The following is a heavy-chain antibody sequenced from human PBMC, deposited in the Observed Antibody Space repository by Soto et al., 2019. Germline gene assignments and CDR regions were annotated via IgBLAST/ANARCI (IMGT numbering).Heavy chain of an antibody. CDR2: IYYSGST. Sequence: PSETLSLTCTVSGGSISSSSYYWGWIRQPPGKGLEWIGSIYYSGSTYYNPSLKSRVTISVDTSKNQFSLKLSSVTAADTAVYXCARHVNGSPGFDPWGQGTLVTVSS. J-gene: IGHJ5*02. V-gene: IGHV4-39*01. CDR3: ARHVNGSPGFDP. D-gene: IGHD3-10*01. CDR1: GGSISSSSYY.